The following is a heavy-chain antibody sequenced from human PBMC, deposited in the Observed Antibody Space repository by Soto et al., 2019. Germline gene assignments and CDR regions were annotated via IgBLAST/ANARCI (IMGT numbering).Heavy chain of an antibody. J-gene: IGHJ5*02. CDR1: GGSISSYY. D-gene: IGHD6-6*01. CDR2: IYYSGST. V-gene: IGHV4-59*01. CDR3: ARDLEYSSSSPGGWFDP. Sequence: SETLSLTCTVSGGSISSYYWSWIRQPPGKGLEWIGYIYYSGSTNYNPSLKSRVTISVDTSKNQFSLKLSSVTAADTAVYYCARDLEYSSSSPGGWFDPWGQGTLVTVS.